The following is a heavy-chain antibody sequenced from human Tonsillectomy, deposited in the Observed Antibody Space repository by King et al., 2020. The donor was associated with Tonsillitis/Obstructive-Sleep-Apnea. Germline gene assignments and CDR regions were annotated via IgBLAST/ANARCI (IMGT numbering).Heavy chain of an antibody. CDR1: GGSISSYY. V-gene: IGHV4-59*01. J-gene: IGHJ4*02. Sequence: VQLQESGPGLVKPSETLSLTCTVSGGSISSYYWSWIRQPPGKGLEWIGSIYYSGSTNYNPSLEGRVTMSVDTSKNHFSLKLSSVNAADTAVYHCARTYTSVSQVFDYWGQGTLVTVSS. D-gene: IGHD6-19*01. CDR2: IYYSGST. CDR3: ARTYTSVSQVFDY.